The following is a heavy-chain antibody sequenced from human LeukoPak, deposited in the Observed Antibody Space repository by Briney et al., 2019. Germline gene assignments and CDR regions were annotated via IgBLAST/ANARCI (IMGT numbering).Heavy chain of an antibody. J-gene: IGHJ4*02. D-gene: IGHD6-13*01. CDR3: ASSLTHFDY. Sequence: PGGSLRLSCVASGLTFAAYTMSWVRQAPGKGLESVSSLTARGDVTSYSASVKGRSTISRDNSKNTLFLQMNSLRAEDSAFYYCASSLTHFDYWGRGTLVTVSS. V-gene: IGHV3-23*01. CDR2: LTARGDVT. CDR1: GLTFAAYT.